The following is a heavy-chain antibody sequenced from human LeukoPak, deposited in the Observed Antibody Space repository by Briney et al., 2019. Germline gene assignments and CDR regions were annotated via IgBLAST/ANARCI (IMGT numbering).Heavy chain of an antibody. CDR1: GYTFTGYY. D-gene: IGHD5-18*01. CDR2: INPNSGGT. Sequence: GVSVKVSCKASGYTFTGYYMHWVRQAPGQGLEWMGRINPNSGGTNYAQKFQGRVTMTRDTSISTAYMELSRLRSDDTAVYYCARNHVDTGWFDPWGQGTLVTVSS. CDR3: ARNHVDTGWFDP. V-gene: IGHV1-2*06. J-gene: IGHJ5*02.